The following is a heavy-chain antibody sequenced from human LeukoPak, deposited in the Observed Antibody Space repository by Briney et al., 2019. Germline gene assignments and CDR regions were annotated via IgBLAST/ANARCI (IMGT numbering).Heavy chain of an antibody. CDR2: INPNSGGT. Sequence: ASVKVSCKASGYTFTGYYKHWVRQAPGQGLEWMGWINPNSGGTNYAQKFQGRVTMTRDTSISTAYMELSRLRSDDTAVYYCARSYDFWSRYYYGMDVWGQGTTVTVSS. D-gene: IGHD3-3*01. CDR1: GYTFTGYY. V-gene: IGHV1-2*02. J-gene: IGHJ6*02. CDR3: ARSYDFWSRYYYGMDV.